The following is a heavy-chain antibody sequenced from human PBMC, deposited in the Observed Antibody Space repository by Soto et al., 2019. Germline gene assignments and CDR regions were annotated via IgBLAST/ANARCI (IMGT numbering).Heavy chain of an antibody. CDR1: GGSFSGYY. CDR2: INHSGST. CDR3: ARGPYGKNDAFDI. J-gene: IGHJ3*02. Sequence: SETLSLTCAVYGGSFSGYYWSWIRQPPGKGLEWIGEINHSGSTNYNPSLKSRVTISVDTSKNQFSLKLSSVTAADTAVYYCARGPYGKNDAFDIWGQGTMVTVSS. D-gene: IGHD4-17*01. V-gene: IGHV4-34*01.